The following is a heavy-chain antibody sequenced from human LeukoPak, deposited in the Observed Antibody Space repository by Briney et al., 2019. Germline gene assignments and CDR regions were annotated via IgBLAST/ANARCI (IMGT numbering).Heavy chain of an antibody. V-gene: IGHV4-39*07. D-gene: IGHD2-15*01. Sequence: SETLSLTCTVSGGSISSSSYYWGWIRQPPGKGLEWIGNIYYSGSTNYNPSLKSRVTISVDTSKNQFSLKLSSVTAADTAVYYCARDLGYCSGGSCYPYWYFDLWGRGTLVTVSS. CDR3: ARDLGYCSGGSCYPYWYFDL. J-gene: IGHJ2*01. CDR1: GGSISSSSYY. CDR2: IYYSGST.